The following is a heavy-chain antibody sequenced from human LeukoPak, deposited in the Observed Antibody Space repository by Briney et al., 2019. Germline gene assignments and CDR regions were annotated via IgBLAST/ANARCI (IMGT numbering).Heavy chain of an antibody. D-gene: IGHD6-13*01. CDR3: AKDTPTPLEGQQLVQ. CDR2: ISSSSSYI. J-gene: IGHJ4*02. V-gene: IGHV3-21*04. CDR1: GFTFSSYS. Sequence: PGGSLRLSCAASGFTFSSYSMNWVRQAPGKGLEWVSSISSSSSYIYYADSVKGRFTISRDNSKNTLYLQMNSLRAEDTAVYYCAKDTPTPLEGQQLVQWGQGTLVTVSS.